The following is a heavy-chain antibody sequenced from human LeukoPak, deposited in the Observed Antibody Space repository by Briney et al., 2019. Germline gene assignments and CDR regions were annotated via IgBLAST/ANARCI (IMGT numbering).Heavy chain of an antibody. CDR3: ARVPLDDASRHYYPH. J-gene: IGHJ1*01. CDR1: GYTFTNYG. CDR2: INTGNGNT. D-gene: IGHD3-10*01. Sequence: ASVEVACKTSGYTFTNYGMHWVRQALRQSPEWMGWINTGNGNTKSSQKFQDRVTLTRDTSASTAYMELNSLSSEDTAVYYCARVPLDDASRHYYPHWGQGTLVTVSS. V-gene: IGHV1-3*04.